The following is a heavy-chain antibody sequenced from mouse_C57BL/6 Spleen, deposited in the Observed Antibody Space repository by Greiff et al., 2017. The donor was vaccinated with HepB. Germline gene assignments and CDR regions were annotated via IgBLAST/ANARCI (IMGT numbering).Heavy chain of an antibody. CDR1: GYTFTSYW. CDR3: AREGVWDYDGGFAY. D-gene: IGHD2-4*01. V-gene: IGHV1-53*01. Sequence: QVHVKQPGTELVKPGASVKLSCKASGYTFTSYWMHWVKQRPGQGLEWIGNINPSNGGTNYNEKFKSKATLTVDKSSSTAYMQLSSLTSEDSAVYYCAREGVWDYDGGFAYWGQGTLVTVSA. J-gene: IGHJ3*01. CDR2: INPSNGGT.